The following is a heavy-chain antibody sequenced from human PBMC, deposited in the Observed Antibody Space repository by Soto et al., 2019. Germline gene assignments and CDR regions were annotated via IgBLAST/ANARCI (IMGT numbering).Heavy chain of an antibody. CDR1: GGSISSGDYY. Sequence: PSETLSLTCSVSGGSISSGDYYWNWIRQPPGKGLEWIGHIYYSGSTYYNSSLKSRVTISLDTSKNQFSLKLSSVTAADTAVYYCARGHRDGYRSGSLDSWGRGTLVTVSS. V-gene: IGHV4-30-4*01. D-gene: IGHD5-12*01. CDR2: IYYSGST. J-gene: IGHJ4*02. CDR3: ARGHRDGYRSGSLDS.